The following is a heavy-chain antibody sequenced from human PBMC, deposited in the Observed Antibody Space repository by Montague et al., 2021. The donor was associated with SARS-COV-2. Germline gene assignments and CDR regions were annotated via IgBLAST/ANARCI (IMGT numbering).Heavy chain of an antibody. CDR2: IHGSGTT. V-gene: IGHV4-39*01. J-gene: IGHJ5*02. CDR1: GDSFSISQHY. D-gene: IGHD2/OR15-2a*01. CDR3: ARHNLSKTSTSLLRGANCFDP. Sequence: SETLSLTCSVSGDSFSISQHYWGWVRQSPGQGMEWIGSIHGSGTTHFSPSFKSRVIISVETSKNQFSLEVPSLTAADSALYFCARHNLSKTSTSLLRGANCFDPWGQGTLVTVS.